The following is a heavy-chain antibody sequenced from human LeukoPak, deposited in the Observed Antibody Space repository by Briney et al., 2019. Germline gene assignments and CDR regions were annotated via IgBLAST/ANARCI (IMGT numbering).Heavy chain of an antibody. CDR2: ISSSSSTI. J-gene: IGHJ3*02. CDR1: GFTFSSYS. V-gene: IGHV3-48*04. CDR3: ARDPAFDI. Sequence: GGSLRLSCAASGFTFSSYSMNWVRQAPGKGLEWVSYISSSSSTIYYADSVKGRFTISRDNAKNSLYLQMNSLRAEDTAVYYCARDPAFDIWGQGTMVTVSS.